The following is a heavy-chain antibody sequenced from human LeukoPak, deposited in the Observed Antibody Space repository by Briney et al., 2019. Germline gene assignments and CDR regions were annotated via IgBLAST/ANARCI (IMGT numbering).Heavy chain of an antibody. J-gene: IGHJ1*01. D-gene: IGHD3-9*01. V-gene: IGHV3-7*03. CDR1: GFTFSSYW. CDR2: IKQDGSEK. CDR3: ARDGHYDILTGYFQD. Sequence: GRSLRLSCAASGFTFSSYWMSWVRQAPGKGLEWVANIKQDGSEKYYVDSVKGRFTISRDNAKNSLYLQMNSLRAEDTAVYYCARDGHYDILTGYFQDWGQGTLVTVSS.